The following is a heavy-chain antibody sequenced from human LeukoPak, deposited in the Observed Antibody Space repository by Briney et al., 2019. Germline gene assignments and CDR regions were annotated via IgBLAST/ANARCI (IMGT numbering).Heavy chain of an antibody. Sequence: SETLSLTCTVSGXSISSYYWSWIRQPPGKGLEWIGHIYYSGSTHYNPSLKSRVTMSVDTSKNQFSLKLSSVTAADTAVYYCARHVGNSGSGSYLTYFDYWGQGTLVTVSS. D-gene: IGHD3-10*01. V-gene: IGHV4-59*08. CDR3: ARHVGNSGSGSYLTYFDY. J-gene: IGHJ4*02. CDR2: IYYSGST. CDR1: GXSISSYY.